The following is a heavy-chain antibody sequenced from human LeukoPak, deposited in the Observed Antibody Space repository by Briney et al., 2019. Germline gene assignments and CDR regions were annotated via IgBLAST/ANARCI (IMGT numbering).Heavy chain of an antibody. D-gene: IGHD5-18*01. CDR2: IYTSGST. Sequence: SQTLSLTCTVSGGSISSGSYYWSWIRQPAGKGLEWIGRIYTSGSTNYNPSLKSRVTISVDTSKNQFSLKLSSVTAADTAVYYCAREPGYSYGPPYYYYYMDVWGKGTTVTVSS. J-gene: IGHJ6*03. CDR3: AREPGYSYGPPYYYYYMDV. CDR1: GGSISSGSYY. V-gene: IGHV4-61*02.